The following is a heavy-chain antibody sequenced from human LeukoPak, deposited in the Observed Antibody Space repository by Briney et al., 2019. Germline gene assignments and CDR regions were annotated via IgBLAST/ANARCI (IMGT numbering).Heavy chain of an antibody. V-gene: IGHV7-4-1*01. J-gene: IGHJ5*02. CDR1: GYTFTSYA. CDR3: AREYCSGGSCYSMFDP. Sequence: ASVKVSCKASGYTFTSYAMNWVRQAPGQGLEWMGWINTNTGNPTYARGFTGRFVFSLDTSVSTAYLQICSLKAEDTAVYYCAREYCSGGSCYSMFDPWGQGTLVTVSS. CDR2: INTNTGNP. D-gene: IGHD2-15*01.